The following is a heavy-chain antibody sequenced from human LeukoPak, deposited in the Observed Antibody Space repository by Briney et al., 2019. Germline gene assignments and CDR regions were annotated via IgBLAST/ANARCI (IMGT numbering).Heavy chain of an antibody. CDR1: GFTFSSYG. J-gene: IGHJ3*02. Sequence: GGSLRLSCAASGFTFSSYGMSWVRQAPGKGLEWVSAISGSGGSTYYADSVKGRFTISRDNSKNTLYLQMNSLRAEDTAVYYCARGQTGSGGYRVDALDIWGQGTMVTVSS. V-gene: IGHV3-23*01. CDR3: ARGQTGSGGYRVDALDI. CDR2: ISGSGGST. D-gene: IGHD3-22*01.